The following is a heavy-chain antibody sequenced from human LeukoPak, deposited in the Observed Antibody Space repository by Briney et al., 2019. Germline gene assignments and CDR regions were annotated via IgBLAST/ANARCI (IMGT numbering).Heavy chain of an antibody. J-gene: IGHJ6*03. Sequence: GASVEVSCKASGNTFPTYGITWVRQAPGQGLEWMGWISTYNGNTQYAQKLQGRVTMTTDASTNTAYMELRSLRSNDTAVYYCARPAKGAYYYYYMDVWGTGTTVTVSS. CDR1: GNTFPTYG. CDR2: ISTYNGNT. D-gene: IGHD2-2*01. V-gene: IGHV1-18*01. CDR3: ARPAKGAYYYYYMDV.